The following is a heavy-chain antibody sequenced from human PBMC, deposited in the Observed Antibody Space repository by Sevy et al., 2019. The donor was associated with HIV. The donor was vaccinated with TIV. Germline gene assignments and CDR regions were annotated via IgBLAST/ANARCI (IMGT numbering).Heavy chain of an antibody. CDR1: GYTFTSYG. D-gene: IGHD3-22*01. CDR3: ARXMTYYYDSSGYLY. CDR2: ISAYNGNT. Sequence: ASVKVSCKASGYTFTSYGISWVRQAPGQGLEWMGWISAYNGNTNYAQKLQGRVTMTTDTSTSTAYMELRSLGSDDTAVYYCARXMTYYYDSSGYLYWGQGTLVTVSS. J-gene: IGHJ4*02. V-gene: IGHV1-18*01.